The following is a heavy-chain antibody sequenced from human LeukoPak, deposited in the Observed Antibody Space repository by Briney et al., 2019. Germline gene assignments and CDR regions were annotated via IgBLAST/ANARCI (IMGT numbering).Heavy chain of an antibody. J-gene: IGHJ4*02. CDR3: ARDLGGGAFDY. V-gene: IGHV3-21*01. D-gene: IGHD3-16*01. CDR2: ISSSSGYI. Sequence: WGSLRLSCAVSGFTFSSYSMNWVRQAPGKGLEWVSSISSSSGYIYYADSVKGRFTISRDNAKNSLYLQMNSLRAEDTAVYYCARDLGGGAFDYWGQGTLVSVSS. CDR1: GFTFSSYS.